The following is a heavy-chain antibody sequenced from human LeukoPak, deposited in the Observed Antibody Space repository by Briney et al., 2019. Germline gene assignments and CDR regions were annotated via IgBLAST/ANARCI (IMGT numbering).Heavy chain of an antibody. J-gene: IGHJ4*02. V-gene: IGHV1-69*06. CDR3: VRGGAVAAAGPYLDY. CDR1: GGTFSSYD. CDR2: IMPMFGTA. Sequence: GASVKVSCKASGGTFSSYDISWVRQAPGQGLEWMGGIMPMFGTANYAQKFQGRVTITADKSTSTAYMELSSLRSEDTAVYYCVRGGAVAAAGPYLDYWGQGTLVTVSS. D-gene: IGHD6-13*01.